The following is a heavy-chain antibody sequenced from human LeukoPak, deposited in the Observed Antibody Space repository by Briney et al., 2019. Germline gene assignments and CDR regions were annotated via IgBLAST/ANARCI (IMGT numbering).Heavy chain of an antibody. V-gene: IGHV3-23*01. CDR2: INGRGGRT. J-gene: IGHJ4*02. D-gene: IGHD5-24*01. Sequence: PGGTLRLSCAVSGFTFSSYAMSWVRQAPGKGLEWVSAINGRGGRTYYAAPVKGRYTISRNNSKNSLYLQMNSLRAEDAAVYYCAKEPNVEMATKEFGWGQGTLVTVSS. CDR1: GFTFSSYA. CDR3: AKEPNVEMATKEFG.